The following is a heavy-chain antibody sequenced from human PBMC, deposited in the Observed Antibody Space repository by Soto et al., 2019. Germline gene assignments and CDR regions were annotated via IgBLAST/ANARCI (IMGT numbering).Heavy chain of an antibody. Sequence: QITLKESGPTLVKPTQTLTLTCTFSGFSLSTSGVGVGWIRQPPGKALEWLALIYWNDDKRYSPSLKSRLTIPKDTSKNQVVLTMTNMDPVDTATYYCAHRPNYYDSSGYYPYNWFDPWGQGTLVTVSS. D-gene: IGHD3-22*01. CDR3: AHRPNYYDSSGYYPYNWFDP. V-gene: IGHV2-5*01. CDR2: IYWNDDK. CDR1: GFSLSTSGVG. J-gene: IGHJ5*02.